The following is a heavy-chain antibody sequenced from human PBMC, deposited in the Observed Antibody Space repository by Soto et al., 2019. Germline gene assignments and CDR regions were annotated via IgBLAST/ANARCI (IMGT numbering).Heavy chain of an antibody. CDR3: ARYHMVRGVIILDY. V-gene: IGHV5-10-1*01. Sequence: GQSLKISYKGSGYRFSSYWISWELQMTGKGLEWMGRIDPSDSYTNYSPSFQGHVTISADKSISTAYLQWSSLKASDTAMYYCARYHMVRGVIILDYLGQGTLVTVSS. CDR2: IDPSDSYT. CDR1: GYRFSSYW. D-gene: IGHD3-10*01. J-gene: IGHJ4*02.